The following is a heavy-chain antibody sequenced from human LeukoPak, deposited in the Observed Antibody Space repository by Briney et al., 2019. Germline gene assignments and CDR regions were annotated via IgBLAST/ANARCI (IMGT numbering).Heavy chain of an antibody. D-gene: IGHD6-13*01. CDR2: MNPNSGNT. J-gene: IGHJ6*03. CDR1: GYTFTGYY. V-gene: IGHV1-8*02. CDR3: ARGIAAAGIIRYYYYYYYMDV. Sequence: ASVKVSCKASGYTFTGYYMHWVRQATGQGLEWMGWMNPNSGNTGYAQKFQGRVTMTRNTSISTAYMELSSLRSEDTAVYYCARGIAAAGIIRYYYYYYYMDVWGKGTTVTVSS.